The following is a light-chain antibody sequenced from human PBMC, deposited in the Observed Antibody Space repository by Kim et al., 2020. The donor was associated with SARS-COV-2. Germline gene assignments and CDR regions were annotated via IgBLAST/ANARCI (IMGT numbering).Light chain of an antibody. Sequence: PGGTVTLTCASSTGAVTSAHNANWFQQKPGQAPRALIHRTNSRHSWTPARFSGSLLGDKAALTLSPVQPEDEADYYCLLNYGGPWVFGGGTQLTVL. J-gene: IGLJ3*02. CDR3: LLNYGGPWV. CDR2: RTN. CDR1: TGAVTSAHN. V-gene: IGLV7-43*01.